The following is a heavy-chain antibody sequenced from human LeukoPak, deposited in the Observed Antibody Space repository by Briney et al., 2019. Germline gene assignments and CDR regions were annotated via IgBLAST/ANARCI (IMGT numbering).Heavy chain of an antibody. Sequence: GGSLRLSCAASGFTFSNAWMSWVRQAPGKGLEWVGRIKSKTDGGTTDYAAPVKGRFTISRDDSKNTLYLQMNSLKTEDTAVYYCTYDSSGYYSDYWGQGTLVTVSS. V-gene: IGHV3-15*01. D-gene: IGHD3-22*01. CDR3: TYDSSGYYSDY. J-gene: IGHJ4*02. CDR1: GFTFSNAW. CDR2: IKSKTDGGTT.